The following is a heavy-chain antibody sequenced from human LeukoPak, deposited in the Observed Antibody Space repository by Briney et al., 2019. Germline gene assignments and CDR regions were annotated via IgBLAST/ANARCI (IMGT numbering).Heavy chain of an antibody. CDR1: GFTFNNFA. Sequence: GGSLRLSCVASGFTFNNFAMTWVRQAPGKGLEWVSAISGSGGNTYYADSVRGRFTISRDNSKSTLYLQMNSLRAEDSAVYYCAKVESSANTLTTSFEYWGQGTLVTVSS. D-gene: IGHD4-17*01. J-gene: IGHJ4*02. CDR2: ISGSGGNT. CDR3: AKVESSANTLTTSFEY. V-gene: IGHV3-23*01.